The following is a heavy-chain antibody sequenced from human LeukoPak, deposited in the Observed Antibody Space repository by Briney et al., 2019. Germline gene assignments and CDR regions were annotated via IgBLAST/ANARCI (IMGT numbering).Heavy chain of an antibody. CDR3: ARDPYSGSYGDSYYYYMDV. V-gene: IGHV3-7*01. D-gene: IGHD1-26*01. CDR1: GFTFSSYW. J-gene: IGHJ6*03. Sequence: GGSLRLSCAASGFTFSSYWMSWVRQVPGKGLEWVAYINQDGSAKYYVDSVKGRFTISRDNAKNSLYLQMNSLRAEDTAVYYCARDPYSGSYGDSYYYYMDVWGKGTTVTISS. CDR2: INQDGSAK.